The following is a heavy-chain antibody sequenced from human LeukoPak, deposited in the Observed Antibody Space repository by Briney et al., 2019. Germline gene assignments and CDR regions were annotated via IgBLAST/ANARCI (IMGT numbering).Heavy chain of an antibody. J-gene: IGHJ4*02. CDR1: GFTVSSNY. D-gene: IGHD1-26*01. Sequence: GGSLRLSRAASGFTVSSNYMSWVRQAPGKGLEWVSVIYSGGSTYYADSVKGRFTISRDNSKNTLYLQMNSLRAEDTAVYYCARDRKVGATEYDYWGQGTLVTVSS. CDR2: IYSGGST. CDR3: ARDRKVGATEYDY. V-gene: IGHV3-53*01.